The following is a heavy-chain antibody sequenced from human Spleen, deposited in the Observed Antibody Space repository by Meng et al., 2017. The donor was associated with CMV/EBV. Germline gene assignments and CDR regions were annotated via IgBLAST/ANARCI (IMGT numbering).Heavy chain of an antibody. D-gene: IGHD2-2*01. CDR3: GRGVSRGQPAPGY. Sequence: CAVYGGSFSGYYWSWIHQPTGRWLEWIGEINHSGSTDYNPSLKSRVTISVDTSKNQFSLKLSSVTAADTAVYYCGRGVSRGQPAPGYWGQGTLVTVSS. J-gene: IGHJ4*02. CDR1: GGSFSGYY. CDR2: INHSGST. V-gene: IGHV4-34*01.